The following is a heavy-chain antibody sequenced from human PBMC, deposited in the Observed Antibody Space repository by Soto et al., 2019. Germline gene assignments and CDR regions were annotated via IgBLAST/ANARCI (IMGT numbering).Heavy chain of an antibody. V-gene: IGHV1-18*01. J-gene: IGHJ5*02. CDR2: ISAYNGNT. CDR1: GCRCSSYG. Sequence: KAAGCRCSSYGIGGVRQAPGQGLEWMGWISAYNGNTNYAQKLQGRVTMTTDTSTSTAYMELRSLRSDDTAVYYCARGRDNWFDPWGQGTLVTV. CDR3: ARGRDNWFDP.